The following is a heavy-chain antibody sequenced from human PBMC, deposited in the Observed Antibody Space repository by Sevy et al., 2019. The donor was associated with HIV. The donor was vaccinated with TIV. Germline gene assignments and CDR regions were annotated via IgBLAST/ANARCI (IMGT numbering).Heavy chain of an antibody. CDR1: GFTFSSYW. V-gene: IGHV3-74*01. CDR3: ASSSGYYYFDY. J-gene: IGHJ4*02. CDR2: INSDGSRT. Sequence: GGSLRLSCAASGFTFSSYWMHWVRQAPGKGLVWVSRINSDGSRTSHADSVKGRFTISRDNAKNTLYLQMNSLRAEDTAVYYCASSSGYYYFDYWGQGTMVTVSS. D-gene: IGHD3-22*01.